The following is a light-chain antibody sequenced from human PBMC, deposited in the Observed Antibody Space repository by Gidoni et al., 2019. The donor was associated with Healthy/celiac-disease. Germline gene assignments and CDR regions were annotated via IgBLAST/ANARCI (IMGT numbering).Light chain of an antibody. CDR2: AAS. CDR3: QQSDSTRT. CDR1: QSISSY. Sequence: DIQMTQSPSSQSASVGDRVTITCRASQSISSYLNWYQQKPGKAPKLLIYAASSLQSGVPSRFSGSGSGTDFTLTISSLQPEDFATYYCQQSDSTRTFGQGTKVGIK. V-gene: IGKV1-39*01. J-gene: IGKJ1*01.